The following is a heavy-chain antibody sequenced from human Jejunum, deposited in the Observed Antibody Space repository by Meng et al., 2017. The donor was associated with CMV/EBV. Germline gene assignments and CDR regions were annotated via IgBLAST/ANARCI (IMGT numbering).Heavy chain of an antibody. J-gene: IGHJ2*01. CDR3: ARVWGNFYWFFDV. D-gene: IGHD7-27*01. Sequence: CKASGYSFTGYYMNWVRQAPGQGLEWMGWIDPNTGGTNYAQKFQGRVTMTRDTSISTAYMELSGLKSDDTAIYYCARVWGNFYWFFDVWGRGTLVTVSS. CDR2: IDPNTGGT. V-gene: IGHV1-2*02. CDR1: GYSFTGYY.